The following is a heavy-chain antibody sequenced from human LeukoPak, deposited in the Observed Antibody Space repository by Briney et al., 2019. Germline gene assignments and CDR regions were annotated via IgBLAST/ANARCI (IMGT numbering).Heavy chain of an antibody. CDR1: GGSISSYY. CDR3: ARYQLGQLSNWFDP. Sequence: ETLSLTCTVSGGSISSYYWSWVRQAPGKGLEWVSVIYSGGSTDYADSVKGRFTISRDNSKNTLYLQMNSLRAEDTAVYYCARYQLGQLSNWFDPWGQGTLVTVSS. V-gene: IGHV3-53*01. J-gene: IGHJ5*02. D-gene: IGHD1-1*01. CDR2: IYSGGST.